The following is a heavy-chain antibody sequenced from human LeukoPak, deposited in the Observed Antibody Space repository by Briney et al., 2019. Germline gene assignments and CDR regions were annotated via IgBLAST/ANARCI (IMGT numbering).Heavy chain of an antibody. Sequence: GGSLRLSCAASGFTFSSYDMHWVRQATGKGLEWVSAIGTAGDTYYPGSVKGRFTISRENAKNSLYLQMNSLRAGDTAVYYCARQYSSGQGGAFDIWGQGTMVTVSS. CDR1: GFTFSSYD. D-gene: IGHD6-19*01. J-gene: IGHJ3*02. CDR2: IGTAGDT. CDR3: ARQYSSGQGGAFDI. V-gene: IGHV3-13*01.